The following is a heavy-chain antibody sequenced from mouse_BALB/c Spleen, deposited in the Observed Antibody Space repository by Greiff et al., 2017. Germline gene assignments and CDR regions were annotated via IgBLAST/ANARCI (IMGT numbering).Heavy chain of an antibody. CDR3: TREGITNFDY. D-gene: IGHD1-1*01. Sequence: EVMLVESGGGLVKPGGSLKLSCAASGFTFSSYTMSWVRQTPEKRLEWVATISSGGSYTYYPDSVKGRFTISRDNAKNTLYLQMSSLKSEDTAMYYCTREGITNFDYWGQGTTLTVSS. J-gene: IGHJ2*01. CDR2: ISSGGSYT. CDR1: GFTFSSYT. V-gene: IGHV5-6-4*01.